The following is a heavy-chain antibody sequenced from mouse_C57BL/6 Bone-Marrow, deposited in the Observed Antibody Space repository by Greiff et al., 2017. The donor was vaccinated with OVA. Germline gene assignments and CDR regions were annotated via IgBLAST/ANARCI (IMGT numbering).Heavy chain of an antibody. CDR1: GFTFSSYA. CDR2: ISDGGSYT. V-gene: IGHV5-4*01. J-gene: IGHJ3*01. Sequence: DVKLVESGGGLVKPGGSLKLSCAASGFTFSSYAMSWVRQTPEKRLEWVATISDGGSYTYYPDNVKGRFTISRDNAKNNLYLQMSHLKSEDTAMYYCARDLGYYPWFAYWGQGTLVTVSA. D-gene: IGHD2-12*01. CDR3: ARDLGYYPWFAY.